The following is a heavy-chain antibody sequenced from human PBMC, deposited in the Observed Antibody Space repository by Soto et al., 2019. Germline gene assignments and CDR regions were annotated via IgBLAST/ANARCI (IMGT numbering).Heavy chain of an antibody. CDR3: ARDSYDKRLNDAFDI. D-gene: IGHD3-22*01. CDR1: GYTFTSYG. V-gene: IGHV1-18*01. J-gene: IGHJ3*02. CDR2: ISAYNGNT. Sequence: QVQLVQSGAEVKKPGASVKVSCKASGYTFTSYGISWVRQAPGQGIEWMGWISAYNGNTNYAQKLQGRVTMTTHTSTSTAYMELRSLRSDDTAVYYCARDSYDKRLNDAFDIWGQGTMVTVSS.